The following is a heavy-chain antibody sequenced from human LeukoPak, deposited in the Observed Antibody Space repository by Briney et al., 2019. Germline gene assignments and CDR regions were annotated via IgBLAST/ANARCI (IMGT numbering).Heavy chain of an antibody. Sequence: PSETLSLTCSVSADSISSSGYYWGWIRQSPTKGLEWIGSIYYSGTTYCNPSLKSRLTISVDTSKNQFSLRLSSVTAADTALYYCARHADMSTRGFDYWGQGTLVSVSS. V-gene: IGHV4-39*01. J-gene: IGHJ4*02. CDR1: ADSISSSGYY. CDR3: ARHADMSTRGFDY. D-gene: IGHD2-15*01. CDR2: IYYSGTT.